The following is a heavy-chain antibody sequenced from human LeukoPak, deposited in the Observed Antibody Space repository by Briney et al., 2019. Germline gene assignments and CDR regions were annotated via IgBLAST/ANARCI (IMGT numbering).Heavy chain of an antibody. CDR3: ATFSYGGNSPFYDY. CDR2: INPSGGST. V-gene: IGHV1-46*01. D-gene: IGHD4-23*01. J-gene: IGHJ4*02. Sequence: ASVKVSCKASGYTFTTYYMHWVRQAPGQGLEWMGIINPSGGSTTYAQKFQGRVTMTRDTSTSTVHMELSNLRSEDTAVYYCATFSYGGNSPFYDYWGQGTLVTVSS. CDR1: GYTFTTYY.